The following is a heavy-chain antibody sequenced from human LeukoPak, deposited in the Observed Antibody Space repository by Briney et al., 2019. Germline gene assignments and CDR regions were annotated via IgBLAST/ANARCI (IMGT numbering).Heavy chain of an antibody. D-gene: IGHD3-22*01. Sequence: PSETLSLTCAVYGGSFSGYYWSWVRQAPGKGLEWVSGINWNGGSTGYADSVKGRFTISRDNAKNSLYLQMNSLRAEDTALYYCARDLRGAYYYDSSGYYSEYGYWGQGTLVTVSS. CDR1: GGSFSGYY. V-gene: IGHV3-20*04. CDR3: ARDLRGAYYYDSSGYYSEYGY. CDR2: INWNGGST. J-gene: IGHJ4*02.